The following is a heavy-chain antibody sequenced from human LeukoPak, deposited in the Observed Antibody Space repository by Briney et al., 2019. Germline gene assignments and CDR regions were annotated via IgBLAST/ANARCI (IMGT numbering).Heavy chain of an antibody. CDR3: ARQFRDSSGYYSYYFDY. CDR1: GYSFTTYW. CDR2: IYPGDSDT. D-gene: IGHD3-22*01. V-gene: IGHV5-51*01. Sequence: PGESLKISYKGSGYSFTTYWIGWVRQMPGRGLEWMGIIYPGDSDTRYSPSFQGQVTISADKSISTAYLQWSSLKASDTAMYYCARQFRDSSGYYSYYFDYWGQGTLVTVSS. J-gene: IGHJ4*02.